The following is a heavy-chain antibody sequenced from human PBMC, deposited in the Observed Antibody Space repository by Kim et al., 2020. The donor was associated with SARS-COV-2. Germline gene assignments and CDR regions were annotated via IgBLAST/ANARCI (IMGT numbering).Heavy chain of an antibody. J-gene: IGHJ4*02. D-gene: IGHD3-22*01. Sequence: SGSTYYDPSVKSRVTISVDTSKNQFSLKLSSVTAADTAVYYCARNYDLDYWGQGTLVTVSS. V-gene: IGHV4-39*01. CDR2: SGST. CDR3: ARNYDLDY.